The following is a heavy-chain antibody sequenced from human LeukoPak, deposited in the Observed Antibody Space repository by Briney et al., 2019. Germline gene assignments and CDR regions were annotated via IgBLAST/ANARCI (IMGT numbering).Heavy chain of an antibody. CDR2: INHSGST. V-gene: IGHV4-39*07. D-gene: IGHD1-14*01. J-gene: IGHJ4*02. CDR3: ARVLGTVDY. CDR1: GGSISSSSYY. Sequence: SETLSLTCTVSGGSISSSSYYWSWIRQPPGKGLEWIGEINHSGSTNYNPSLKSRVTISVDTSKNQFSLKLSSVTAADTAVYYCARVLGTVDYWGQGTLVTVSS.